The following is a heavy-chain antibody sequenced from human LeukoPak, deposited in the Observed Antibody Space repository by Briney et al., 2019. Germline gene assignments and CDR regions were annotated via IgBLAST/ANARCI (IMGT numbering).Heavy chain of an antibody. CDR2: ISYSGNT. CDR3: AREIVSSYYYNGMDV. V-gene: IGHV4-30-4*01. Sequence: SQTLSLTCTVSGGSISNTDSYWNWIRQPPGKGPEWIGFISYSGNTYSTPSLESRLTISIDTAKNQFSLSLSSVTAADTAVYFCAREIVSSYYYNGMDVWGQGTTVTVSS. D-gene: IGHD5/OR15-5a*01. J-gene: IGHJ6*02. CDR1: GGSISNTDSY.